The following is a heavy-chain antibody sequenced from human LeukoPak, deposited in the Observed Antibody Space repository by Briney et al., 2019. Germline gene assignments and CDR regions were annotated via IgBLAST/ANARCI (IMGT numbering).Heavy chain of an antibody. D-gene: IGHD2-2*01. CDR1: GFTFSDYY. CDR3: ARVGPIVVVPAATPYLEYNWFDP. V-gene: IGHV3-11*01. CDR2: ISSSGSTI. J-gene: IGHJ5*02. Sequence: GGSLRLSCAASGFTFSDYYMSWIRQAPGKGLEWVSYISSSGSTIYYADSVKGRFTISRDNAKNSLYLQMNSLRAEDTAVYYCARVGPIVVVPAATPYLEYNWFDPRGQGTLVTVSS.